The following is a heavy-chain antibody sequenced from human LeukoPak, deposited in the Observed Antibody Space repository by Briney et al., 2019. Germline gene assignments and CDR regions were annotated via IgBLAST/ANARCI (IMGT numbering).Heavy chain of an antibody. D-gene: IGHD1-7*01. J-gene: IGHJ3*02. V-gene: IGHV4-59*12. CDR3: ARGGGITGTRWHAFDI. CDR1: GGSISSYY. CDR2: IYYSGST. Sequence: PSETLSLTCTVSGGSISSYYWSWIRQPPGKGLEWIGYIYYSGSTNYNPSLKSRVTISVDTSKNQFSLKLSSVTAADTAVYYCARGGGITGTRWHAFDIWGQGTMVTVSS.